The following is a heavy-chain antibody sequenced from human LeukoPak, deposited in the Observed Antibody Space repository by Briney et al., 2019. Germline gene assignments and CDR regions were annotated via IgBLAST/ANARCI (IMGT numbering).Heavy chain of an antibody. CDR1: GFTFSSYA. CDR3: ARVLMDAQGYSKSDY. J-gene: IGHJ4*02. CDR2: ISSSSSYI. V-gene: IGHV3-21*01. D-gene: IGHD4-11*01. Sequence: GGSPRLSCAASGFTFSSYAMSWVRQAPGKGLEWVSSISSSSSYIYYADSVKGRFTISRDNAKNSLYLQMNSLRAEDTAVYYCARVLMDAQGYSKSDYWGQGTLVTVSS.